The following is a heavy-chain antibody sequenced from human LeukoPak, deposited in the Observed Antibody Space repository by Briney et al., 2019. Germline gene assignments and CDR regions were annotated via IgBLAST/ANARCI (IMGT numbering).Heavy chain of an antibody. Sequence: GGSLRLSCAASGFTFSSYWMHWVRQAPGKGLEWVSAISGSGGSTYYADSVKGRFTISRDNSKNTLYLQMNSLRAEDTAVYYCAKALDHSSNYYGMDVWGQGTTVTVSS. CDR2: ISGSGGST. CDR1: GFTFSSYW. V-gene: IGHV3-23*01. D-gene: IGHD1-1*01. J-gene: IGHJ6*02. CDR3: AKALDHSSNYYGMDV.